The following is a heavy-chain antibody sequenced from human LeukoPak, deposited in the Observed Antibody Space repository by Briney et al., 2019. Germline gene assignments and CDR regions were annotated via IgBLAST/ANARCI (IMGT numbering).Heavy chain of an antibody. J-gene: IGHJ4*02. CDR1: GFTFSSYS. D-gene: IGHD6-19*01. CDR3: ARESWTVAGSFDY. V-gene: IGHV3-21*01. CDR2: ISSSSSYI. Sequence: PGGSLRLSCAASGFTFSSYSMNWVRQASGKGLEWVSSISSSSSYIYYADSVKGRFTISRDNAKNSLYLQMNSLRAEDTAVYYCARESWTVAGSFDYWGQGTLVTVSS.